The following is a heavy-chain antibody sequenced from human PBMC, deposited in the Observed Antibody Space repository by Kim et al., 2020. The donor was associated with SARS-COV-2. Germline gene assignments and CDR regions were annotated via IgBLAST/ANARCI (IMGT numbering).Heavy chain of an antibody. CDR3: AKAGIGYFFGSGNFWDP. CDR2: ISHDGSHK. V-gene: IGHV3-30*18. J-gene: IGHJ5*02. Sequence: GGSLRLSCAASGFTFSGYAVQWVRQAPGKGLEWVAAISHDGSHKFFADSVKGRFTISRDSSKNTVDLQMNSLTTEDTAFYYCAKAGIGYFFGSGNFWDPWGQGTLVTVSS. D-gene: IGHD3-10*01. CDR1: GFTFSGYA.